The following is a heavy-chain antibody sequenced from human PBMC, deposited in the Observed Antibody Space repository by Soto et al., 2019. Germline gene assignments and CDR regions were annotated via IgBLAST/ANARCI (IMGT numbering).Heavy chain of an antibody. Sequence: PSETLSLTCAVSGGSISSGGYSWSWIRQPPGKGLEWIGYIYHSGSTYYNPSLKSRVTISVDRSKNQFSLKLSSVTAADTAVYYCARPVRFLEWSQRSSGPYWYFDLWGRGTLVTVSS. CDR1: GGSISSGGYS. D-gene: IGHD3-3*01. CDR2: IYHSGST. CDR3: ARPVRFLEWSQRSSGPYWYFDL. V-gene: IGHV4-30-2*01. J-gene: IGHJ2*01.